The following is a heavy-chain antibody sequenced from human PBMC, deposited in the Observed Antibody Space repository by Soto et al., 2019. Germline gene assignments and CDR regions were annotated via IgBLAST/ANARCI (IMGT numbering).Heavy chain of an antibody. Sequence: ASVKVSCKASGYTFTSYAMHWVRQAPGQRLEWMGWINAGNGSTSYAQKFQGRVTMTRDTSTSTVYMELSSLRSEDTAVYYCARGRRIVVVPAAMKGDNWFDPWGQGTLVTVSS. J-gene: IGHJ5*02. CDR1: GYTFTSYA. CDR2: INAGNGST. D-gene: IGHD2-2*01. CDR3: ARGRRIVVVPAAMKGDNWFDP. V-gene: IGHV1-3*01.